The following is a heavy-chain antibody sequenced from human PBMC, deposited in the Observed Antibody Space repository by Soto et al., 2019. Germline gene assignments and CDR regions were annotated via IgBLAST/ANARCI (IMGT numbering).Heavy chain of an antibody. D-gene: IGHD5-12*01. J-gene: IGHJ6*02. CDR1: GYSFISYW. CDR3: ARLPPIGGYDSYYYYGMDV. V-gene: IGHV5-10-1*01. CDR2: IDPSDSYT. Sequence: GESLKISCNGSGYSFISYWTSWVRQMPGKGLEWMGRIDPSDSYTNYSPSFQGHVTISADKSISTAYLQWSSLKASDTAMYYCARLPPIGGYDSYYYYGMDVWGQGTTVTVSS.